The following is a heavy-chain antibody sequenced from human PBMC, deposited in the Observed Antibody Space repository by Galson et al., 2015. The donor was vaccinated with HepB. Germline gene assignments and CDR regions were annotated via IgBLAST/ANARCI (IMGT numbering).Heavy chain of an antibody. Sequence: SLRLSCAASGFTFSSCAMGWVRQAPGKGLEWVSGISGSGGSTFYADSVKGRFTISRDNSKNTLDLQMNSLRAEDTAVYYCAKSPRKRVAPLNNYYYYMDVWGKGTTVTVSS. CDR3: AKSPRKRVAPLNNYYYYMDV. J-gene: IGHJ6*03. CDR1: GFTFSSCA. V-gene: IGHV3-23*01. CDR2: ISGSGGST. D-gene: IGHD3-10*01.